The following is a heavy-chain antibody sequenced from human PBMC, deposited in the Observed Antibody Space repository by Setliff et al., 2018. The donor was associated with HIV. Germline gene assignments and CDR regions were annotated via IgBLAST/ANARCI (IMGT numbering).Heavy chain of an antibody. D-gene: IGHD3-10*01. CDR2: VFYNGST. CDR3: SRHGTYYNLFDY. V-gene: IGHV4-39*01. Sequence: ETLSLPCTVSGGSMTTSSYYWSWIRQPPGKGLEWIGSVFYNGSTLYNPSRKSRLTLSVDTSKNQFSPKMHSVAAADTSLYYCSRHGTYYNLFDYWGQGRPVTVSS. CDR1: GGSMTTSSYY. J-gene: IGHJ4*02.